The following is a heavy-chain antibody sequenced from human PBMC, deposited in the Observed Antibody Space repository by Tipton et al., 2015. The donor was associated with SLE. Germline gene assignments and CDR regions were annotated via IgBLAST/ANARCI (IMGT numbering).Heavy chain of an antibody. CDR2: IYHSGST. V-gene: IGHV4-30-2*01. CDR3: ARSLGGIFGVGYGLDV. Sequence: TLSLTCAVSGGSISSGDYSWSWIRQPPGKGLEWIGYIYHSGSTYYTPSLKSRLTISIDRPENQFSLRVNSATAADTAVYYCARSLGGIFGVGYGLDVWGQGTTVTVSS. J-gene: IGHJ6*02. CDR1: GGSISSGDYS. D-gene: IGHD3-3*01.